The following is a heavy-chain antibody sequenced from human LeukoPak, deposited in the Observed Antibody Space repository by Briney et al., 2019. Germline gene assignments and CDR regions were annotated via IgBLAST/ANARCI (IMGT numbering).Heavy chain of an antibody. J-gene: IGHJ6*04. D-gene: IGHD5-18*01. CDR3: AKDTAMVPTSSYYYYGMDV. Sequence: GGSPRLSCAASGFTFSSYGMHWVRQAPGKGLEWVAVISYDGSNKYYADSVKGRFTISRDNSKNTLYLQMNSLRAEDTAVYYCAKDTAMVPTSSYYYYGMDVWGKGTTVTVSS. V-gene: IGHV3-30*18. CDR2: ISYDGSNK. CDR1: GFTFSSYG.